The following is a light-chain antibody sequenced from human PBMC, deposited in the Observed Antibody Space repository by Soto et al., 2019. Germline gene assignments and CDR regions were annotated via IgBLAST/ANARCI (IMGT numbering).Light chain of an antibody. CDR1: QSVSSSY. CDR2: GAS. J-gene: IGKJ1*01. Sequence: EIVLTQSPGTLSLSPGEGATLSCRASQSVSSSYIAWYQQKPGQAPRLLIYGASTRATGFPARFSGSGSATEFTLTISSLQSEDFAVYYCQQYGSSPRTFGQGTKVDIK. V-gene: IGKV3-20*01. CDR3: QQYGSSPRT.